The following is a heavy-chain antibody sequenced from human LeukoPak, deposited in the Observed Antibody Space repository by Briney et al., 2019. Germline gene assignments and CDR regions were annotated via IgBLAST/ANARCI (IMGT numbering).Heavy chain of an antibody. CDR3: AGNYYGSGSYYNGPNWFDP. CDR2: INHSGST. J-gene: IGHJ5*02. CDR1: GGSLSGYY. D-gene: IGHD3-10*01. Sequence: PSETLSLTCAVYGGSLSGYYWSWIRQPPGKGLEWIGEINHSGSTNYNPSLKSRVTISVDTSKNQFSLKLSSVTAADTAVYYCAGNYYGSGSYYNGPNWFDPWGQGTLVTVSS. V-gene: IGHV4-34*01.